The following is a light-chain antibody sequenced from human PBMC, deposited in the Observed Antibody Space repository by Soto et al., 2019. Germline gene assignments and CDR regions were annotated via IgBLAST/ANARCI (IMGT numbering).Light chain of an antibody. CDR1: QNISTNY. J-gene: IGKJ1*01. CDR2: GAS. Sequence: ALTESIGTLSLPPGEKGTFLCMAKQNISTNYLAWYQQKPGQAPRLLIYGASNRATGIPDRFSGSRSGTDFTLTISRQEPEDVAVYYGQQHGISGTFGQGTKVDI. CDR3: QQHGISGT. V-gene: IGKV3-20*01.